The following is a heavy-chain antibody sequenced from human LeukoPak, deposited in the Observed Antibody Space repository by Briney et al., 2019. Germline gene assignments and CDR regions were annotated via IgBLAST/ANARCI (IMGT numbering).Heavy chain of an antibody. Sequence: SETLSLTCTVSGGSIRSHIWSWTRQPPGKGLEWIGYVYYSGSTNYNPSLKSRVTISMDTSKSQFSLKLSSVTAADTAVFYCARGVLTTVSYYMDGWGKGTTVTVSS. CDR2: VYYSGST. CDR1: GGSIRSHI. D-gene: IGHD4-11*01. CDR3: ARGVLTTVSYYMDG. V-gene: IGHV4-59*11. J-gene: IGHJ6*03.